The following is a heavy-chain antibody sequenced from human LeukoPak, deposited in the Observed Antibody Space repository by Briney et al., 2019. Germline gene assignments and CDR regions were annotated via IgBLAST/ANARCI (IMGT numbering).Heavy chain of an antibody. CDR2: IKEDGSTT. Sequence: GRSLRLSCVASGFTFSTHWVSWVRQAPGKGLEWVANIKEDGSTTDYVDSVKGRFTISRDNAKNSVFLQMNSLRAEDTAVYYCAPQTMILVLGGQGTLVTVSS. V-gene: IGHV3-7*01. D-gene: IGHD3-22*01. CDR1: GFTFSTHW. CDR3: APQTMILVL. J-gene: IGHJ4*02.